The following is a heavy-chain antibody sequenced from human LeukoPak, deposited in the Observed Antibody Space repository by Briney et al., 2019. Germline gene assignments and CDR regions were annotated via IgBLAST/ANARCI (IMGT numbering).Heavy chain of an antibody. D-gene: IGHD3-22*01. CDR1: GFTFSSYA. CDR3: ARAWRYYDSSGYLDY. Sequence: HPGRSLRLSCAASGFTFSSYAMHWVRQAPGKGLEWVAVISYDGSNKYYADSVKGRFTISRDKSKNTLYLQMNSLRAEDTAVYYCARAWRYYDSSGYLDYWGQGTLVTVSS. V-gene: IGHV3-30-3*01. J-gene: IGHJ4*02. CDR2: ISYDGSNK.